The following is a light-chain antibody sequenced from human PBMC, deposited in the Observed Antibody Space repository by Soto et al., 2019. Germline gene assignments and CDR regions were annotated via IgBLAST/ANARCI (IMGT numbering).Light chain of an antibody. CDR1: SSDVGGYNY. J-gene: IGLJ2*01. CDR2: EVS. CDR3: SSYAGSSTL. V-gene: IGLV2-14*01. Sequence: QYALTQPASVSGSPGQSITISCTGTSSDVGGYNYVSWYQQHPGKAPKLMIYEVSDRPSGVSNRFSGSKSGNTASLTISGLQAEDEADYYCSSYAGSSTLFGVGTKVTVL.